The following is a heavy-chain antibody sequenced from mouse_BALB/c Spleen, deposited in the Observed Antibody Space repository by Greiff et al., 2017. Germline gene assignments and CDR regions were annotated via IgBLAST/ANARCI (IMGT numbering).Heavy chain of an antibody. CDR2: IDPENGDT. V-gene: IGHV14-4*02. CDR3: DAPIYYYGSSYYFDD. CDR1: GFNIKDYY. Sequence: VQLKESGAELVRSGASVKLSCTASGFNIKDYYMHWVKQRPEQGLEWIGWIDPENGDTEYAPKFQGKATMTADTSSNTAYLQLSSLTSEDTAVYYSDAPIYYYGSSYYFDDWGQGTTLTVSS. J-gene: IGHJ2*01. D-gene: IGHD1-1*01.